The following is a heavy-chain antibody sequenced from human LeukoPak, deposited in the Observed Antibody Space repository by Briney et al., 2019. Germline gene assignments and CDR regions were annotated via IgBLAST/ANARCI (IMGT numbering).Heavy chain of an antibody. CDR1: GYSFTGSY. D-gene: IGHD6-6*01. J-gene: IGHJ4*02. CDR2: INPNRGDT. CDR3: VRSAPSSLLDY. V-gene: IGHV1-2*02. Sequence: ASVKVSCKTSGYSFTGSYINWVRQAPGQGLEWMGWINPNRGDTNYAQKFQGRVTMSRDTYLSTAYMDLSRLTSDDTAVYFCVRSAPSSLLDYWGQGTLVTVPS.